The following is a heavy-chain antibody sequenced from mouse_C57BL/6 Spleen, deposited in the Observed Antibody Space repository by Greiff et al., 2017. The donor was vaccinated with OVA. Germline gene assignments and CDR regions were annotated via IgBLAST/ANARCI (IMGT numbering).Heavy chain of an antibody. J-gene: IGHJ4*01. D-gene: IGHD1-1*01. Sequence: EVKLVESGGGLVKPGGSLKLSCAASGFTFSSYAMSWVRQTPEKRLEWVATISDGGSYTYYPDNVKGRFTISRDNAKNNLYMQMSHLKSEDTAMYDCARDRGVVPFMDYWGQGTSVTVSS. CDR1: GFTFSSYA. CDR2: ISDGGSYT. V-gene: IGHV5-4*01. CDR3: ARDRGVVPFMDY.